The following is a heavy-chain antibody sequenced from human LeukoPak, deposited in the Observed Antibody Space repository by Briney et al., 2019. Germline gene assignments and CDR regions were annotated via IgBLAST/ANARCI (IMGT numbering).Heavy chain of an antibody. CDR2: ITGSSSCI. V-gene: IGHV3-21*01. CDR3: ATRLAVDAFDI. D-gene: IGHD3-9*01. CDR1: GFTFSSYA. Sequence: PGGSLRLSCAASGFTFSSYAMNWVRQAPGKGLEWVSSITGSSSCIYYADSVKGRFHIYRDNLKSAQYSQMNSLRGEDTALYHCATRLAVDAFDIWGQGAMVTVSS. J-gene: IGHJ3*02.